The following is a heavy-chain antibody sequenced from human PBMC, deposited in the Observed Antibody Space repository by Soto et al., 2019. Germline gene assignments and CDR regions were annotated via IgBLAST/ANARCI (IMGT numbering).Heavy chain of an antibody. V-gene: IGHV3-23*01. J-gene: IGHJ4*02. CDR2: ISGSGGST. Sequence: GGSLRLSWAASGFTFSSYAMSWVRQAPGKGLEWVSAISGSGGSTYYADSVKGRFTISRDNSKNTLYLQMNSLRAEDTAVYYCAKDPGDFWSGSDYWGQGTLVTVSS. CDR1: GFTFSSYA. CDR3: AKDPGDFWSGSDY. D-gene: IGHD3-3*01.